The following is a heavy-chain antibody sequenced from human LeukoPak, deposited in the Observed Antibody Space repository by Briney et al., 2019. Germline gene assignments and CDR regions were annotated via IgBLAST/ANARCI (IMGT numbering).Heavy chain of an antibody. CDR2: MNPDSGNT. V-gene: IGHV1-8*01. CDR1: GHTFTSYD. CDR3: ARRIAAAGVGIVY. D-gene: IGHD6-13*01. J-gene: IGHJ4*02. Sequence: AASVKVSCKASGHTFTSYDINWVRRATGQGLEWMGWMNPDSGNTGYAQKFQGRVTMTRNPSISTAYMELSSLTSEDTAVYYCARRIAAAGVGIVYWGQGTLVTVSS.